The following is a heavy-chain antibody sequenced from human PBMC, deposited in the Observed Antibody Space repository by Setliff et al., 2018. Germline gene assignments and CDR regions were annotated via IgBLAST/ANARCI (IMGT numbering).Heavy chain of an antibody. CDR3: ARAHRYYSDTSGYYYDQGRSAFDI. CDR1: GFIFRDYT. Sequence: GESLKISCAASGFIFRDYTMVWVRQVPGEGLEWVAGVIQGGSGVYADSVKGRSTISRDNSRNTFFLQMNSLRVEDTALYYCARAHRYYSDTSGYYYDQGRSAFDIWGQGTMVTVSS. D-gene: IGHD3-22*01. V-gene: IGHV3-20*04. J-gene: IGHJ3*02. CDR2: VIQGGSG.